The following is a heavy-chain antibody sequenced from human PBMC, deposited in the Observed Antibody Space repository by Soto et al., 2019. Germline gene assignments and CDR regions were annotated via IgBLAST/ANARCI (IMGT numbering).Heavy chain of an antibody. V-gene: IGHV4-59*03. CDR2: VSHTGST. D-gene: IGHD3-22*01. CDR3: ARYSPPKKAYDSNPGWFDP. CDR1: GGSMNYYY. J-gene: IGHJ5*02. Sequence: QVQLQESGPGQVKPSETLSLTCSVSGGSMNYYYWTWIRQPPGKGLEWIGSVSHTGSTTYSPSLKSRVVISLDTSRNQFSLTLSSVIAADTAVYFCARYSPPKKAYDSNPGWFDPWGQGTLVAVTS.